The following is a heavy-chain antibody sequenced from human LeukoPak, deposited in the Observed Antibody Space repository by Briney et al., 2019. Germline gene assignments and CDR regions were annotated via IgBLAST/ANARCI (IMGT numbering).Heavy chain of an antibody. Sequence: GGSLRLSCAASGFTFSSDAMSWVRQAPGKGLEWVSAISGSGGSTYYADSVKGRFTISRDNSKNTLYMQMNSLRAEDTAVYYCAKTPTTAVAGSYYYYYYGMDVWGQGTTVTVSS. D-gene: IGHD6-19*01. CDR1: GFTFSSDA. CDR3: AKTPTTAVAGSYYYYYYGMDV. J-gene: IGHJ6*02. V-gene: IGHV3-23*01. CDR2: ISGSGGST.